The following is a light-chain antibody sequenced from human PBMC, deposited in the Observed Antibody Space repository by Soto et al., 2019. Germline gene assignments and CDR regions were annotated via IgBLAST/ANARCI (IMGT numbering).Light chain of an antibody. J-gene: IGKJ5*01. CDR1: QTITTY. CDR3: QQRSNWPPIT. CDR2: GAS. V-gene: IGKV3-11*01. Sequence: EIVLTQSPATLSLSPGERATLSCRASQTITTYLAWYQQKPGQPPRLLIYGASNRATGTPARFSGSGSGTDFTLTISSLEPEDFAVYYCQQRSNWPPITFGQGTRLEIK.